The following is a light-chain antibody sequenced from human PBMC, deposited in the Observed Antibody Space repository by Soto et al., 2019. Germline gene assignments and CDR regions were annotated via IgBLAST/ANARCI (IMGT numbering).Light chain of an antibody. J-gene: IGKJ4*01. Sequence: DIPLTQSPSSLSASVGDRVTITCRASQTISTHLNWYQQKPGQAPKPLLFAASRLQSGVPSRFSGSGSGTDFTLTITSLQPEDFATYYCQQHYRAPRTFGGGTKVDLK. V-gene: IGKV1-39*01. CDR1: QTISTH. CDR3: QQHYRAPRT. CDR2: AAS.